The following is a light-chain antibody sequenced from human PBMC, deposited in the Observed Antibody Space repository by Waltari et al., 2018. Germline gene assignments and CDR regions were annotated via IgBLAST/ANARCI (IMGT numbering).Light chain of an antibody. CDR2: GAS. J-gene: IGKJ1*01. CDR3: QQYNDWPRT. CDR1: QTVSSN. V-gene: IGKV3-15*01. Sequence: EMVMTPSPATLSVSPGERATLSCRASQTVSSNLAWYQQTPGQAPRLLIYGASTRATGIPARFSGSGSGTEFTLTISSLQSEDFALYYCQQYNDWPRTFGQGTKVEIK.